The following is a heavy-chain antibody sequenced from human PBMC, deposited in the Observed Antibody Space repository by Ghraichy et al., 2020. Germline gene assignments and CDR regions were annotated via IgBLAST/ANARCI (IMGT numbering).Heavy chain of an antibody. D-gene: IGHD3-3*01. CDR2: IYYSGST. J-gene: IGHJ5*02. V-gene: IGHV4-39*01. CDR1: GGSISSSSYY. CDR3: ATALTLYYDFWSGYYNWFDP. Sequence: SETLSLTCTVSGGSISSSSYYWGWIRQPPGKGLEWIGSIYYSGSTYYNPSLKSRVTISVDTSKNQFSLKLSSVTAADTAVYYCATALTLYYDFWSGYYNWFDPWGQGTLVTVSS.